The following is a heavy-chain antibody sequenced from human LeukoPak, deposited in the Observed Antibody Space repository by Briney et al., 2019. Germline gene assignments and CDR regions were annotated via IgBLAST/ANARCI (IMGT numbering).Heavy chain of an antibody. CDR3: ARGSSSGQTDFDY. D-gene: IGHD6-19*01. V-gene: IGHV3-21*01. Sequence: GGSLRLSCAASGFTFSSYSMNWVRQAPGKGLEWVSSISSSSSYIYYADSVKGRFTISRDNAKNSLYLQMNSLRAEDTAVYYWARGSSSGQTDFDYWGQGTLVTVSS. CDR1: GFTFSSYS. CDR2: ISSSSSYI. J-gene: IGHJ4*02.